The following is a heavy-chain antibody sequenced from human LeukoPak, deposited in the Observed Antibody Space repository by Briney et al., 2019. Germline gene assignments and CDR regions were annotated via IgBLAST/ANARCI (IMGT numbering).Heavy chain of an antibody. J-gene: IGHJ5*02. CDR1: DYTFTSYG. Sequence: ASVKVSCKASDYTFTSYGISWVRQAPGQGLERMGWISAYNGNTNYAQKLQGRVTMTTDTSTSTAYMELRSLRSDDTAVYYCARDCSGGSCYFDPWGQGTLVTVSS. D-gene: IGHD2-15*01. CDR2: ISAYNGNT. CDR3: ARDCSGGSCYFDP. V-gene: IGHV1-18*01.